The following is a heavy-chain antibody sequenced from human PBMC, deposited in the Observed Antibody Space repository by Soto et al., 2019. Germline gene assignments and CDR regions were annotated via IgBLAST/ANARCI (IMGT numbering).Heavy chain of an antibody. CDR2: IRWNSGSI. CDR3: AKGIGYSSGWYGAGFDY. D-gene: IGHD6-19*01. J-gene: IGHJ4*02. Sequence: EVQLVESGGGLVQPGRSLRLSCAASGFTFDDDAMHWVRHTPWKGLDWVSGIRWNSGSIGYADSVKGRFTISRYNAKNSLYLQMNSLRAEDTALYYCAKGIGYSSGWYGAGFDYWGQGPLVTVSS. V-gene: IGHV3-9*01. CDR1: GFTFDDDA.